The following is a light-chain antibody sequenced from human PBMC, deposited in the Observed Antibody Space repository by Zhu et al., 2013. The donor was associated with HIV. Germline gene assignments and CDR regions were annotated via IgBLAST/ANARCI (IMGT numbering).Light chain of an antibody. CDR2: KDS. CDR1: ALPKQY. CDR3: QTWDSGTYV. J-gene: IGLJ1*01. Sequence: SYELTQPPSVSVSPGQTARITCSGDALPKQYAYWYQQKPGQAPVLVIYKDSERPSGIPERFSGSSSGTTVTLTISGVQAEDEADYYCQTWDSGTYVFGPGTKVTVL. V-gene: IGLV3-25*03.